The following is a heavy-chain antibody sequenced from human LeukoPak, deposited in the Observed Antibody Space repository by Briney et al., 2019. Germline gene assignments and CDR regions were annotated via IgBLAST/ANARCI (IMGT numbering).Heavy chain of an antibody. CDR1: GFTFSTYA. Sequence: QPGGSLRLSCAASGFTFSTYAMTWVRQAPGKGLEWVSVISGSGDTKYYADSVKGRFTISRDSSKNTLYLQMNSLRAEDTAVYYCAKLRSGRVVAASDYWGQGTLVTVSS. D-gene: IGHD2-15*01. J-gene: IGHJ4*02. CDR2: ISGSGDTK. V-gene: IGHV3-23*01. CDR3: AKLRSGRVVAASDY.